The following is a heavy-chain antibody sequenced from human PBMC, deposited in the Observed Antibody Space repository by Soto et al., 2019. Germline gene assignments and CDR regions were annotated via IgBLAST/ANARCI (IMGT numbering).Heavy chain of an antibody. CDR1: GFTFSSYA. V-gene: IGHV3-23*01. CDR2: ISGSGGST. J-gene: IGHJ6*03. Sequence: EVQLLESGGGLVQPGGSLRLSCAASGFTFSSYAMSWVRQAPGKGLERVSAISGSGGSTYYADSVKGRFTISRDNSKNTLYLQMNSLRAEDTAVYYCAKALQMGYYYYYMDVWGNGTTVTVSS. D-gene: IGHD2-8*01. CDR3: AKALQMGYYYYYMDV.